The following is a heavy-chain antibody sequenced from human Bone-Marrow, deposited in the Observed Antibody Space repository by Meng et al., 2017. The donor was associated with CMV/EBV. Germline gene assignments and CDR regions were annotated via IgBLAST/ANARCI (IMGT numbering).Heavy chain of an antibody. D-gene: IGHD1-26*01. Sequence: GESLKISCKASGYTFTSYGISWVRQAPGQGLEWMGWISAYNGNTNYAQKLQGRVTMTTDTSTSTAYMELRSLRSDDTAVYYCARDSRVGATRYYYYGMDVWGQGTTVTGSS. CDR1: GYTFTSYG. J-gene: IGHJ6*01. V-gene: IGHV1-18*01. CDR2: ISAYNGNT. CDR3: ARDSRVGATRYYYYGMDV.